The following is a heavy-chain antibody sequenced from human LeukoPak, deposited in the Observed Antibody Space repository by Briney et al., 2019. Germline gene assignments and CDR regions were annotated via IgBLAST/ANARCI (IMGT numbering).Heavy chain of an antibody. D-gene: IGHD5-24*01. CDR2: IRYDGSNK. CDR1: GFTFSSYG. Sequence: AGGSLRLSCAASGFTFSSYGMHWVRQAPGKGLEWVAFIRYDGSNKYYADSVKGRFTISRDNSKNTLYLQMNSLRAEDTAVYYCAKDRAEMAPILDYWGQGPLVTVSS. CDR3: AKDRAEMAPILDY. J-gene: IGHJ4*02. V-gene: IGHV3-30*02.